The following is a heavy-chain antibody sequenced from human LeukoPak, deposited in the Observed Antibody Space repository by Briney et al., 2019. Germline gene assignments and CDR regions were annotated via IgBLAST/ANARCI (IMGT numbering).Heavy chain of an antibody. Sequence: GGSLRLSCAASGFTLSSYWMHWVRQGPGKGLVWVSRISSDGCSTSYADSMKGRFTISRDNSKNTLYLQMSSLRAEDTAVYYCARSLGWYDYWGQGTLVTASS. V-gene: IGHV3-74*01. J-gene: IGHJ4*02. CDR1: GFTLSSYW. D-gene: IGHD6-19*01. CDR2: ISSDGCST. CDR3: ARSLGWYDY.